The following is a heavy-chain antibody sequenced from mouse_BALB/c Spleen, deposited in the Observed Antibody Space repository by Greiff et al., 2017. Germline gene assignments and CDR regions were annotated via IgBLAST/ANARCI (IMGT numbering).Heavy chain of an antibody. CDR1: GYTFTDYN. Sequence: VQLQQSGPELVKPGASVKIPCKASGYTFTDYNMDWVKQSHGKSLEWIGDINPNNGGTIYNQKFKGKATLTVDKSSSTAYMELRSLTSEDTAVYYCARRDWDEHYAMDYWGQGTSVTVSS. CDR2: INPNNGGT. J-gene: IGHJ4*01. D-gene: IGHD4-1*01. CDR3: ARRDWDEHYAMDY. V-gene: IGHV1-18*01.